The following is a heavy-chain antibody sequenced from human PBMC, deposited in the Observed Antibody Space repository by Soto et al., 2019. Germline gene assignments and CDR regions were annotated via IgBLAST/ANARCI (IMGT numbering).Heavy chain of an antibody. CDR3: ARDSVVPYYYGMDV. V-gene: IGHV1-3*01. Sequence: QVQLVQSGAEVKKPGASVKVSCKASGYTFTSYAMHWVRQAPGQRLEWMGWINAGNGNTKYSQKFQGRVTITRDTSASTAYMELSSLRPEDTAVYYCARDSVVPYYYGMDVWGQGTTVTVSS. D-gene: IGHD2-2*01. CDR2: INAGNGNT. CDR1: GYTFTSYA. J-gene: IGHJ6*02.